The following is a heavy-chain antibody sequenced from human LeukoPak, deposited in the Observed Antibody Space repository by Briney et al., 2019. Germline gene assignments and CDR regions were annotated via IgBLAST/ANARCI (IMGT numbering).Heavy chain of an antibody. Sequence: GASVKVSCKASGYTFNLYYMHWVRQAPGQGLEWMGWIHPDSGGTKSAQKFQGSVTMTRDTSINTVYMELRSLTSDDTAVYYCARGRPNYGGYDFDAFDVWGQATMVTVSS. D-gene: IGHD3-22*01. V-gene: IGHV1-2*02. CDR2: IHPDSGGT. CDR1: GYTFNLYY. CDR3: ARGRPNYGGYDFDAFDV. J-gene: IGHJ3*01.